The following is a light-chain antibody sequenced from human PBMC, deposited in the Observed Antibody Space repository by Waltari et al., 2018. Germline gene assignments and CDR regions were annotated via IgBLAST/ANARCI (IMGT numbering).Light chain of an antibody. CDR2: KDT. V-gene: IGLV3-27*01. J-gene: IGLJ2*01. Sequence: SYELTQPSSVSVSPGQTAKISCSGNILAKKYARWFQQKQGQAPVLIIYKDTERPPGIPERFSGSSSGTTVTLTVSGAQVEDEADYYCYCAADDNRLFGGGTKLTVL. CDR3: YCAADDNRL. CDR1: ILAKKY.